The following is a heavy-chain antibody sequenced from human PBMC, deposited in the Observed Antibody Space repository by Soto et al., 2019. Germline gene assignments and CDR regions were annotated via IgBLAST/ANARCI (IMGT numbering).Heavy chain of an antibody. V-gene: IGHV1-18*01. Sequence: QVQLVQSGAEVKKPGASVKVSCKTSGYGFTAYGITWVRQAPGQGFEWMGRTTNYNGNTKYAQKVQGRVTMTTATSTSTADMELRSLRVDDADVYSCARDNGPRLVGWGQGTLVTVSS. CDR1: GYGFTAYG. J-gene: IGHJ4*02. D-gene: IGHD6-19*01. CDR2: TTNYNGNT. CDR3: ARDNGPRLVG.